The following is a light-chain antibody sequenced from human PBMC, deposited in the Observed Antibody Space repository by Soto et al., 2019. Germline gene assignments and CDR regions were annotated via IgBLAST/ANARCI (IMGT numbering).Light chain of an antibody. Sequence: QSVLTQPPSASGSPGQSVTISCTGTSSDVGGYNYVSWYQQHPGKAPKLMIYEVSKRPSGVPDRFSGSKSGNTASLTVSGLQAEDEADYYCSSYAGSNGANYVFGTGTQLTVL. CDR3: SSYAGSNGANYV. CDR2: EVS. CDR1: SSDVGGYNY. J-gene: IGLJ1*01. V-gene: IGLV2-8*01.